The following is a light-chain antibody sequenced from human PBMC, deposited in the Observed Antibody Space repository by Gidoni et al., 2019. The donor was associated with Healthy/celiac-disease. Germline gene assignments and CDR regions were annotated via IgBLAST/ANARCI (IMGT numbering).Light chain of an antibody. CDR2: GNS. Sequence: QSVLTQPPSVSGAPGQRVTIPCTAGSSNIGAGYDVHWYQQLPGTAPKLLIYGNSKRPSGVPDRFSGSKSGTSASLAITGLQAEDEADYYCQACDSSLSGSVFGGGTKLTVL. CDR1: SSNIGAGYD. J-gene: IGLJ3*02. CDR3: QACDSSLSGSV. V-gene: IGLV1-40*01.